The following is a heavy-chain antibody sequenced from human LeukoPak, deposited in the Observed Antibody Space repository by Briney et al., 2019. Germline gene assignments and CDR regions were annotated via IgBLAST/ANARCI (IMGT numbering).Heavy chain of an antibody. V-gene: IGHV3-11*01. CDR2: ISSSGSTL. J-gene: IGHJ4*02. CDR1: GFTFSDYY. Sequence: GGSLRLSCAASGFTFSDYYMSWIRQAPGKGLEWVSYISSSGSTLYYADSVKGRFTISRDNAKNSLYLQMNSLRAEDTAVYYCAKAPGYSSSWSFDYWGQGTLVTVSS. CDR3: AKAPGYSSSWSFDY. D-gene: IGHD6-13*01.